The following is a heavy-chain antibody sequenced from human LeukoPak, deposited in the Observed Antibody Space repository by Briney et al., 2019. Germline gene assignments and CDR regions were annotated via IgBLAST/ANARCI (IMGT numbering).Heavy chain of an antibody. V-gene: IGHV4-38-2*02. J-gene: IGHJ4*02. CDR2: IYHSGST. CDR1: GYSISSDYS. CDR3: AREDYGANPRIDY. Sequence: KPSETLSLTCTVSGYSISSDYSWGWIRQPPGKGLEWIGSIYHSGSTYYNPSLKSRVSISIDTSKNQFSLKLSSVTAADTAVYYCAREDYGANPRIDYWGQGTLVTVSS. D-gene: IGHD4-23*01.